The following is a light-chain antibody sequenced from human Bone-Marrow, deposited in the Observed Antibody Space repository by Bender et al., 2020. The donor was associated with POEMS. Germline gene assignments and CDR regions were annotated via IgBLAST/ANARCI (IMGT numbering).Light chain of an antibody. CDR3: QAWESSTADVV. CDR1: NLGDKY. Sequence: SYEMTQPPSVSVSPGQTASITCSGDNLGDKYVSWYQLRPDQPPVLVMSEDNKRPSGIPARFSGSNSGHTATLTISGTEAVAEADYYCQAWESSTADVVFGGGPKLTVL. CDR2: EDN. J-gene: IGLJ2*01. V-gene: IGLV3-1*01.